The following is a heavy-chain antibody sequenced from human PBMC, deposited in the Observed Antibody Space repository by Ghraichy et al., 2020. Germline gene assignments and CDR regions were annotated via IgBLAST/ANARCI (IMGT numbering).Heavy chain of an antibody. J-gene: IGHJ4*02. CDR2: IKEDGSKT. D-gene: IGHD5-12*01. Sequence: GSLRLSCTASGFTFSSYYMNWVRQAPGKGLEWVGNIKEDGSKTYYADSVKGRFTISRDNAKKSVYLQMNSLRAEDTAVYYCARDHQHSGYYCGIDYWGQGTLVTVSS. V-gene: IGHV3-7*01. CDR1: GFTFSSYY. CDR3: ARDHQHSGYYCGIDY.